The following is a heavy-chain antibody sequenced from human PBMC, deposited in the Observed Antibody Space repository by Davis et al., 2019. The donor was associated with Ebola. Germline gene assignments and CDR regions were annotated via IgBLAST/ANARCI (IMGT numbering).Heavy chain of an antibody. J-gene: IGHJ5*02. CDR3: ARDDFSGLDP. V-gene: IGHV1-46*01. CDR1: GYTFTSYY. CDR2: INPSGGST. D-gene: IGHD3-10*01. Sequence: ASVKVSCKASGYTFTSYYMHWVRQAPGQGLEWMGIINPSGGSTSYAQKFQGRVTITADESTSTAYMELSSLRSEDTAVYYCARDDFSGLDPWGQGTLVTVSS.